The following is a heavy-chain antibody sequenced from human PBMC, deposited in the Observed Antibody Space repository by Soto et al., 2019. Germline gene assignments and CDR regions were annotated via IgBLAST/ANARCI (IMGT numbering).Heavy chain of an antibody. Sequence: QVQLVQSGAEVKKPGSSVKVSCKASGGTFSSYAISWVRQAPGQGLEWMGGIIPIFGTANYAQKFQGRVTITADESTITAYMELSSLRSEDTAVYYCARASDAYDSSGFYYYGMDVWGQGTTVTVSS. D-gene: IGHD3-22*01. CDR1: GGTFSSYA. CDR3: ARASDAYDSSGFYYYGMDV. J-gene: IGHJ6*02. V-gene: IGHV1-69*01. CDR2: IIPIFGTA.